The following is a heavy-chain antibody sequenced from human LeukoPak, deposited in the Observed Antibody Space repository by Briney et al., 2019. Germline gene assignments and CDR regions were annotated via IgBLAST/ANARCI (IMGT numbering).Heavy chain of an antibody. Sequence: SETLSLTCTVSGGSISSSSYYWGWIRQPPGKGLEWIGSIYYSGSTYYNPSLKSRVTISVDTSKNQFSLKLSSVTAADTAVYYCARHVEGGNFPGGFQHWGQGTLVTVSS. V-gene: IGHV4-39*01. CDR3: ARHVEGGNFPGGFQH. D-gene: IGHD4-23*01. CDR2: IYYSGST. J-gene: IGHJ1*01. CDR1: GGSISSSSYY.